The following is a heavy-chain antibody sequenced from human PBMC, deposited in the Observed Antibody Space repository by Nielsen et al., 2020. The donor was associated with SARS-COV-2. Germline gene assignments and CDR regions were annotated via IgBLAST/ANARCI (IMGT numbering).Heavy chain of an antibody. CDR3: ARTLRRDEAFDI. Sequence: GSLRLSCTVSRGSISTYYWIWIRQPPGKGLEWIGHIFYNGSTNYNPSLKSRVSMSVDTSENQFSLKLTSLTAADTAVYYCARTLRRDEAFDIWGQGTMVTVSS. CDR2: IFYNGST. CDR1: RGSISTYY. J-gene: IGHJ3*02. V-gene: IGHV4-59*01.